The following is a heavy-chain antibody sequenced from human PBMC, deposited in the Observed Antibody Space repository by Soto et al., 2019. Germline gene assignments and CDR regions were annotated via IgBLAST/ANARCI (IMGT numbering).Heavy chain of an antibody. CDR3: ARGAPEIRYFDWLPNHYYYYYGMDV. D-gene: IGHD3-9*01. J-gene: IGHJ6*02. Sequence: QVQLVESGGGVVQPGRSLRLSCAASGFTFSSYGMHWVRQAPGKGLEWVAVIWYDGSNKYYADSVKGRFTISRDNSKNTLYLQMNSLRAEDTAVYYCARGAPEIRYFDWLPNHYYYYYGMDVWGQGTTVTVSS. CDR2: IWYDGSNK. V-gene: IGHV3-33*01. CDR1: GFTFSSYG.